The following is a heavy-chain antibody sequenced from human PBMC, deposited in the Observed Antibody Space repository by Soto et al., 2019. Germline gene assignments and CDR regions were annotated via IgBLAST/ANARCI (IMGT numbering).Heavy chain of an antibody. D-gene: IGHD2-15*01. CDR1: GYTFTSYG. Sequence: QVQLVQSGPEVEKPGASVKVSCKASGYTFTSYGISWVRQAPGQGLEWMGWISGNTGKTNYAQKFQGRVTISTDTSTSTAYMELRSLRSDDTAVYYCARVLREIILVGRDVCGQGNTVTVSS. CDR2: ISGNTGKT. V-gene: IGHV1-18*04. CDR3: ARVLREIILVGRDV. J-gene: IGHJ6*02.